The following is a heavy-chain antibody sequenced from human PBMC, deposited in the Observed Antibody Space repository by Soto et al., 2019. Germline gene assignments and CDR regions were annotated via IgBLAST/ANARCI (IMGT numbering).Heavy chain of an antibody. CDR2: ISTTSTFI. CDR3: ARDKDNWNDGPFDL. J-gene: IGHJ4*02. D-gene: IGHD1-20*01. CDR1: GFTFSSYA. Sequence: EVQLVESGGGLVKPGGSLRLSCAASGFTFSSYAMNWVRQAPGRGLEWISYISTTSTFIYYADSVKDRSTTSRDNANNSLYLQMDGLRAEDTATYYCARDKDNWNDGPFDLWGQGTLVTVSS. V-gene: IGHV3-21*01.